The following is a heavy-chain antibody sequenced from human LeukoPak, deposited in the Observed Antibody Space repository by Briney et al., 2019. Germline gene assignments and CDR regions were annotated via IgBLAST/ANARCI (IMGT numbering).Heavy chain of an antibody. D-gene: IGHD3-22*01. CDR2: IYSDGTT. CDR1: GFTVSSNY. CDR3: ARDVTYYYDSSGGGFDY. V-gene: IGHV3-53*01. J-gene: IGHJ4*02. Sequence: GGPLRLSCAASGFTVSSNYMSWVRQAPGKGLEWVSLIYSDGTTYYADSVKGRFTISRDNSKNTLYLQMNSLRAEDTAVYYCARDVTYYYDSSGGGFDYWGQGTLVTVSS.